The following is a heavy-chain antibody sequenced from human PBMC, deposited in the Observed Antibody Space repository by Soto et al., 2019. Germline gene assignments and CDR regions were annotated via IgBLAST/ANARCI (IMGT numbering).Heavy chain of an antibody. CDR1: GYTFPSYG. CDR3: ARVVGALGHWFDP. Sequence: QVQLVQSGGEVKKPGASVKVSCKASGYTFPSYGISWVGQAPGQGLEGMGRISAYNGNTTYAQKLQGRVTMTTDTSTSTAYMELRSLRSDDTAVYYCARVVGALGHWFDPWGQGTLVTVSS. V-gene: IGHV1-18*01. D-gene: IGHD1-26*01. CDR2: ISAYNGNT. J-gene: IGHJ5*02.